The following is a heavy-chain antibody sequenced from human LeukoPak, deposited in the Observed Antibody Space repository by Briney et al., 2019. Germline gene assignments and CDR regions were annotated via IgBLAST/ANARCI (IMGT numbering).Heavy chain of an antibody. V-gene: IGHV1-69*13. D-gene: IGHD2-8*01. CDR3: ARIVLMVYAPRGDAFDI. CDR2: IIPIFGTA. CDR1: GGTFSSYA. J-gene: IGHJ3*02. Sequence: SVKVSCKASGGTFSSYAISWVRQAPGQGLEWMGGIIPIFGTANYAQKFQGRVTITADESTSTAYMELSSLRSEDTAVYYCARIVLMVYAPRGDAFDIWGQGTMVTVSS.